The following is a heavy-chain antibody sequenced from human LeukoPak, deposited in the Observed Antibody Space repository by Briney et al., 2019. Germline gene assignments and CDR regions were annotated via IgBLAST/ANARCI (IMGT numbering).Heavy chain of an antibody. CDR2: INHSGST. J-gene: IGHJ4*02. CDR3: ARRNDYYDSSGYYWDY. D-gene: IGHD3-22*01. CDR1: GGSFSGYC. V-gene: IGHV4-34*01. Sequence: NPSETLSLTCAVYGGSFSGYCWSWIRQPPGKGLEWIGEINHSGSTNYNPSLKSRVTISVDTSKNQFSLKLSSVTAADTAVYYCARRNDYYDSSGYYWDYWGQGTLDTVSS.